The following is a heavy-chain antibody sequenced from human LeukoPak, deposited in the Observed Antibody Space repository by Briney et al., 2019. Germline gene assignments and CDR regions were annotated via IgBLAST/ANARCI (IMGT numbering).Heavy chain of an antibody. CDR2: ISGSGGST. CDR3: AARFMVRGVIVFDY. V-gene: IGHV3-23*01. CDR1: GLTFSSYA. D-gene: IGHD3-10*01. Sequence: GGSLRLSCAASGLTFSSYAMSWVRQAPGKGLEWVSAISGSGGSTYYTDSVKGRFTISRDNSKNTLYLQMNSLRAEDTAVYYCAARFMVRGVIVFDYWGQGTLVTVSS. J-gene: IGHJ4*02.